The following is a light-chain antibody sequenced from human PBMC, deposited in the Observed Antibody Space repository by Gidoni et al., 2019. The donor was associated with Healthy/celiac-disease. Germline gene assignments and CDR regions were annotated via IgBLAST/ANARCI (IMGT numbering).Light chain of an antibody. Sequence: EIVLTQSPGPLSLSPGERATLSCRASQSVSSSYLAWYQQKPGQAPRLLIYGASSRATGIPDRFSGSGSGTDFTLTISRLEPEDFAVYYCQQYGSSTQVTFGQGTRLEIK. V-gene: IGKV3-20*01. J-gene: IGKJ5*01. CDR2: GAS. CDR1: QSVSSSY. CDR3: QQYGSSTQVT.